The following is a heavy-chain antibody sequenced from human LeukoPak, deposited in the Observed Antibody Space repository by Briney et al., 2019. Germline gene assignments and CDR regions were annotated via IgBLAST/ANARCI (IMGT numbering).Heavy chain of an antibody. V-gene: IGHV3-48*01. Sequence: PGGSLRLSCAASGFTFSSYSMNWVRQAPGKGLGWVSYISSSSYISSSSSTIYYADSVKGRFTISRDNAKNSLYLQMNSLRAEDTAVYYCARVAEVGATSGNWFDPWGQGTLVTVSS. D-gene: IGHD1-26*01. CDR3: ARVAEVGATSGNWFDP. CDR1: GFTFSSYS. CDR2: ISSSSYISSSSSTI. J-gene: IGHJ5*02.